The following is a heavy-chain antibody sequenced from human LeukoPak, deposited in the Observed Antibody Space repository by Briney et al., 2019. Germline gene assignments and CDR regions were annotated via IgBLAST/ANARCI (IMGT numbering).Heavy chain of an antibody. CDR1: GFTFSIHD. CDR2: ITTATSSYI. V-gene: IGHV3-21*01. CDR3: ARDYGGPHYFDY. Sequence: GGSLRLSCAASGFTFSIHDMNWVRQAPGKGLEWVSSITTATSSYIYYADSVKGRFTISRDDAKNSLYLQMDSLRAEDTAVYYCARDYGGPHYFDYWGQGTLVTVSS. J-gene: IGHJ4*02. D-gene: IGHD2-15*01.